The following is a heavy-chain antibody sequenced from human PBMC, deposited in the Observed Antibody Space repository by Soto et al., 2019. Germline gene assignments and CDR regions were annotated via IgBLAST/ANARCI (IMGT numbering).Heavy chain of an antibody. CDR2: TYYRSKWYN. CDR1: GDSVSSNSAA. V-gene: IGHV6-1*01. CDR3: ARLIVATIYYYYYGMDV. J-gene: IGHJ6*02. Sequence: PSQTFSLTCAISGDSVSSNSAAWNWIRQSPSRGLEWLGRTYYRSKWYNDYAVSVKSRITINPDTSKNQFSLQLNSVTPEDTAVYYCARLIVATIYYYYYGMDVWGQGTTVTVSS. D-gene: IGHD5-12*01.